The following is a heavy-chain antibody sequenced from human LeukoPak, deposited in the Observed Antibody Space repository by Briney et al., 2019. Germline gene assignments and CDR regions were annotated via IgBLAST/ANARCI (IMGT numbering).Heavy chain of an antibody. Sequence: PSETLSLTCTVSGGSVSSGSYYWSWIRQPPGKGLEWIGYISYSGSTNYNPSLKRRVTISVDTSKNKFSLKLSSVTAADTAVYYCARPATYYYGSSGYYMYYFDYWGRGTLVTVSS. CDR1: GGSVSSGSYY. J-gene: IGHJ4*02. V-gene: IGHV4-61*01. CDR2: ISYSGST. D-gene: IGHD3-22*01. CDR3: ARPATYYYGSSGYYMYYFDY.